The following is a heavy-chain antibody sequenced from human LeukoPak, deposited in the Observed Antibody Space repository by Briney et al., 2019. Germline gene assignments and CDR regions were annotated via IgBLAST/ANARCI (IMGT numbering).Heavy chain of an antibody. J-gene: IGHJ4*02. CDR3: ARGHPYYDYVWGSYRYFDY. CDR1: GGSISSSNK. CDR2: IYHSGST. D-gene: IGHD3-16*02. V-gene: IGHV4-4*02. Sequence: PSETLSLTCVVSGGSISSSNKWSWVRQPPGKGLEWIGEIYHSGSTNYNPSLKSRVAISVDKSKNQFSLKLSSVTAADTAVYYCARGHPYYDYVWGSYRYFDYWGQGTLVTVSS.